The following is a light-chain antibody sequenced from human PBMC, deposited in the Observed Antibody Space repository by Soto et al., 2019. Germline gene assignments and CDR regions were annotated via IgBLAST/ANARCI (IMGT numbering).Light chain of an antibody. J-gene: IGKJ3*01. V-gene: IGKV3-20*01. Sequence: EIVLTQSPGTLSLSPGERATLAYSASQSVTSSYLAWYQQKPGQAPRLLIYGASNRATGIPDRFSGSGSGTDFSLTISRLEPEDFAVYYCQHYGSSPPFTFGPGTKVDIK. CDR1: QSVTSSY. CDR2: GAS. CDR3: QHYGSSPPFT.